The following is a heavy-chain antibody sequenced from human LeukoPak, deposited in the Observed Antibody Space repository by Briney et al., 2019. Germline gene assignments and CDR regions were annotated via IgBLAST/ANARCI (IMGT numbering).Heavy chain of an antibody. CDR1: GGSISSSNW. Sequence: SGTLSLTCAVSGGSISSSNWWSWARQPPGKGLEWIGEIYHSGSTNYNPSLKSRVTISVDKSKNQFSLKLSSVTAADTAVYYCARCQWLVRVYYFDYWGQGTLVTVSS. D-gene: IGHD6-19*01. CDR3: ARCQWLVRVYYFDY. V-gene: IGHV4-4*02. J-gene: IGHJ4*02. CDR2: IYHSGST.